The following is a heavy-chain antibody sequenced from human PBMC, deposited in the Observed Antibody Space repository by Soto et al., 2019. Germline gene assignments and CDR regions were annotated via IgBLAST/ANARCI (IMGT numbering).Heavy chain of an antibody. CDR2: IWYDGSSE. D-gene: IGHD1-26*01. V-gene: IGHV3-33*01. J-gene: IGHJ4*02. CDR1: GFTFNTYG. CDR3: ARDNVGATALDS. Sequence: PGGSLRLSCAASGFTFNTYGMHWVRQAPGKGLEWVAVIWYDGSSEYYTDSVKGRFTISRYNSKSTLYLQMSSLRADDTAVYFCARDNVGATALDSWGQGTLVTVSS.